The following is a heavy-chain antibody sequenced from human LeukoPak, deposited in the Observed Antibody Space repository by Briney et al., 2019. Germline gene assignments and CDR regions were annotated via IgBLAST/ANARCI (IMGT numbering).Heavy chain of an antibody. CDR2: IYYSGNT. D-gene: IGHD3-10*01. J-gene: IGHJ4*02. CDR1: SGSITHYY. CDR3: ASGALLWFGDRMEYYFDY. Sequence: SETLSLTCIDSSGSITHYYWSLIRLPPGPGLEWIGFIYYSGNTNYNPPLKSRVTISVDTSKNQCSLKLSSMTAADTAVYYCASGALLWFGDRMEYYFDYGGQGTLLTVSS. V-gene: IGHV4-59*01.